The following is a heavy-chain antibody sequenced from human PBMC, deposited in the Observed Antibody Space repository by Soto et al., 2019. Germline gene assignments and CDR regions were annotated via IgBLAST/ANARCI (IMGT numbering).Heavy chain of an antibody. Sequence: PVGSLRLSCAASGFTFSRHAMHWVRQAPGKGLEWVAVISYDGGKEYYTDSVKGRFTISRDNSKNTLYLQLDSLTVEDTAVYYCARDPASILGWLDPWGQGTLVTVSS. CDR3: ARDPASILGWLDP. J-gene: IGHJ5*02. V-gene: IGHV3-30-3*01. CDR1: GFTFSRHA. CDR2: ISYDGGKE. D-gene: IGHD2-2*02.